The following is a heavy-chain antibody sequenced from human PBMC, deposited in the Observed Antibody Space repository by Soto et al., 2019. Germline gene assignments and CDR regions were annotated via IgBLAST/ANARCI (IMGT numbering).Heavy chain of an antibody. D-gene: IGHD2-8*01. CDR3: AKNGQPPYYYGLDV. V-gene: IGHV1-18*01. CDR1: GYTLSRHG. CDR2: ISGYNGDT. Sequence: ASVNVSCKASGYTLSRHGISWVGQAPGQRLEWMGWISGYNGDTNYAQKFQGRVTMTIDTSTTTAYMGLRGLTSDDTAIYYCAKNGQPPYYYGLDVWGQGTTVTVSS. J-gene: IGHJ6*02.